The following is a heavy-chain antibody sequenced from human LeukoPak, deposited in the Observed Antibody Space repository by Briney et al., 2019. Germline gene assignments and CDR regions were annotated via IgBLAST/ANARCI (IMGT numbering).Heavy chain of an antibody. J-gene: IGHJ5*02. V-gene: IGHV4-59*01. CDR1: GGSISSYY. CDR2: IYYSGST. D-gene: IGHD3-10*01. CDR3: ARGTGRFGELFPNWFDP. Sequence: SETLSLTCTVSGGSISSYYWSWIRQPPGKGLEWMGYIYYSGSTNYNPSPKSRVTISVDTSKNQFSLKLSSVTAADTAVYYCARGTGRFGELFPNWFDPWGQGTLVTVSS.